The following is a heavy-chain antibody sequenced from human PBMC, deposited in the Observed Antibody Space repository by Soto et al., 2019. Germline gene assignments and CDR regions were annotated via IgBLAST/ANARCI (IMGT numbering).Heavy chain of an antibody. D-gene: IGHD3-10*01. J-gene: IGHJ4*02. V-gene: IGHV4-34*01. CDR1: GGSFSGYY. CDR2: INHSGST. CDR3: ARGLYYYVSGSYYGY. Sequence: QVQLQQWGAGLLKPSETLSLTCAVYGGSFSGYYWSWIRQPPGKGLEWIGEINHSGSTSYNPSLKSRVTISVDTSKNQFSLKLSSVTAADTAVYYCARGLYYYVSGSYYGYWGQGTLVTVS.